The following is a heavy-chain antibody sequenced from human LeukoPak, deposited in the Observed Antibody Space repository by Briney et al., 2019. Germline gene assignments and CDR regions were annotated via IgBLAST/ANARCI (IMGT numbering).Heavy chain of an antibody. CDR2: VSGYDGRT. V-gene: IGHV1-18*01. Sequence: GASVKVSCKASGYSFASYGISWVRQAPGQGLKWMGWVSGYDGRTNYAQSLKGRVTVTAETSTSTVYMELRSLRSDDTAMYYCARDYYNDYEDTFDIWGQGTMVTVSS. CDR1: GYSFASYG. J-gene: IGHJ3*02. D-gene: IGHD4-11*01. CDR3: ARDYYNDYEDTFDI.